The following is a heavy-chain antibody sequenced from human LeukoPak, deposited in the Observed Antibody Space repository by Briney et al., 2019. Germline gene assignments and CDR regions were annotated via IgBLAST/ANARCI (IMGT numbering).Heavy chain of an antibody. CDR3: AKDRLQYYYDSSGYYLGVPFDY. V-gene: IGHV3-23*01. J-gene: IGHJ4*02. CDR1: GFTFSSYA. Sequence: PGGSLRLSCAASGFTFSSYAMSWVRQAPGKGLEWVSAISGSGGSTYYADSVKGRFTISRDNSKNTLYLQMNSLRAEDTAVYYCAKDRLQYYYDSSGYYLGVPFDYWGQGTLVTVSS. CDR2: ISGSGGST. D-gene: IGHD3-22*01.